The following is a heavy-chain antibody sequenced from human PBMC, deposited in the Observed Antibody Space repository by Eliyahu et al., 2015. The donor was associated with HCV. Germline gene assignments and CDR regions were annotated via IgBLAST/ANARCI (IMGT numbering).Heavy chain of an antibody. V-gene: IGHV3-30*14. Sequence: QVQLVQSGGGEVQPGRSLRLSCAASGFTASSYDFHWVRQAPGKGEGWVAVISSDGNKKDYVDSVKGRFLISRDNSKMTVYLQMNSLRPEDTAVYYCVRNMMSGWPFSRFAPWGQGTLVSVTS. J-gene: IGHJ5*02. CDR1: GFTASSYD. CDR3: VRNMMSGWPFSRFAP. CDR2: ISSDGNKK. D-gene: IGHD6-19*01.